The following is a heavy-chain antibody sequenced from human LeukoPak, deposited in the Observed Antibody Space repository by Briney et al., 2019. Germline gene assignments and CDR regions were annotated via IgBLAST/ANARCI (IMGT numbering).Heavy chain of an antibody. Sequence: SSEALSLTCSVSGGSISSYYWSWIRQPPGKGLEWIGYIYDSGSTNYNPSLKSRVTISVDTSKNQFSLKLRSVTAADTAVYYCARVGGTNYYYYGMDVWGQGTTVTVSS. CDR2: IYDSGST. V-gene: IGHV4-59*01. CDR3: ARVGGTNYYYYGMDV. J-gene: IGHJ6*02. CDR1: GGSISSYY. D-gene: IGHD1-1*01.